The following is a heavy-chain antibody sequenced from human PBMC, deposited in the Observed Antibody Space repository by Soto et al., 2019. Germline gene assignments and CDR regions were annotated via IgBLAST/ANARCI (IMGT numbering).Heavy chain of an antibody. Sequence: QVQLQESGPGLVQPSETLSLTCTVSGGSVSSAAYYWNWIRQPPGKALEWIGYIYYSESTHYNPSLKGRVTISADTSQNQFSLKLSSVTAADTAIYYCARSLMVYAFDSWGQGTLVTVSS. CDR3: ARSLMVYAFDS. V-gene: IGHV4-61*08. CDR2: IYYSEST. D-gene: IGHD2-8*01. J-gene: IGHJ4*02. CDR1: GGSVSSAAYY.